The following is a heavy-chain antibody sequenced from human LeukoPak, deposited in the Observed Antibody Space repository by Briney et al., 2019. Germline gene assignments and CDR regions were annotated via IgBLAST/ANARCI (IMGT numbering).Heavy chain of an antibody. CDR3: ARGYNRGSYYNY. CDR1: GGSFSGNY. D-gene: IGHD1-26*01. V-gene: IGHV4-34*01. Sequence: PSETLSLTCVVYGGSFSGNYWSWIRQPPGKGLEWIGEINNSGSTNHTPSRKSRVTISVDTSKNQFSLKVSSVTAADTAVYYCARGYNRGSYYNYWGQGTLVTVSS. J-gene: IGHJ4*02. CDR2: INNSGST.